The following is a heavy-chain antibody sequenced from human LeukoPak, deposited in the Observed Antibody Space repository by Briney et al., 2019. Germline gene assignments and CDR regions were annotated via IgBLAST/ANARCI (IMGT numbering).Heavy chain of an antibody. J-gene: IGHJ6*03. CDR3: ARDPYNGYYGDDYYYYMDV. V-gene: IGHV3-21*01. Sequence: GGSLRLSCAASGFTFTRYWMSWVRQAPGKGLEWVSSITRDSIYTFYADSVKGRFTISRDNAKNSLSLQMNSLRAEDTAVYYCARDPYNGYYGDDYYYYMDVWGKGTTVTISS. D-gene: IGHD4-17*01. CDR2: ITRDSIYT. CDR1: GFTFTRYW.